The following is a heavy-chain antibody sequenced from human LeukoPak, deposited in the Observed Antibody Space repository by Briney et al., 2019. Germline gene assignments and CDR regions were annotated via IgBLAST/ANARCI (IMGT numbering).Heavy chain of an antibody. CDR2: IYYSGST. J-gene: IGHJ5*02. Sequence: SQTLSLPCTVSGGSISSGGYYWSWIRQHPGKGLEWIGYIYYSGSTYYNPSLKSRDTISVDTSKNQFSLKLSSVTAADTAVYYCASMLRSTLKPPFDPWGQGTLVTVSS. V-gene: IGHV4-31*03. CDR3: ASMLRSTLKPPFDP. CDR1: GGSISSGGYY. D-gene: IGHD3-16*01.